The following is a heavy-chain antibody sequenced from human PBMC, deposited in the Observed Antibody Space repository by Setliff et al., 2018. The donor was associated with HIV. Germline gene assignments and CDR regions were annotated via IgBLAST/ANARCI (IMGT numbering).Heavy chain of an antibody. J-gene: IGHJ1*01. D-gene: IGHD2-15*01. CDR1: GDSVSSRSYY. CDR3: ARDPYCSGDGCFRHYQH. CDR2: IYFNGIT. V-gene: IGHV4-39*07. Sequence: PSETLSLTCSVSGDSVSSRSYYWGWIRQSPGKGLEWIGSIYFNGITHDNPSLKSRVTTSVDTSKNQFSLKLSSVTAADTAVYFCARDPYCSGDGCFRHYQHWGRGTLVTVSS.